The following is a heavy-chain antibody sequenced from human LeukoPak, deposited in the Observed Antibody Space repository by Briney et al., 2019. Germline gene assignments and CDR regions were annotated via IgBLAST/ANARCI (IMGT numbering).Heavy chain of an antibody. CDR2: IGSSGGGI. D-gene: IGHD7-27*01. J-gene: IGHJ4*02. CDR3: AIDPNWGIHS. V-gene: IGHV3-23*01. Sequence: GGSLRLSCAASGFTFSTCTMYWVRHPPGKGLEWVSIIGSSGGGIHYADSVKGRFTISRDNSKNALYLQMNSLRVEDTAVYYCAIDPNWGIHSWGQGVLVTVSS. CDR1: GFTFSTCT.